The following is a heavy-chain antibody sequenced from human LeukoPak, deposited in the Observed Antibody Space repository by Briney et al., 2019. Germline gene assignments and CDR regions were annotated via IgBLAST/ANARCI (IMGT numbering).Heavy chain of an antibody. CDR1: GFTFSSYA. V-gene: IGHV3-23*01. CDR2: IGGSDTNT. Sequence: GGSLRLSCSASGFTFSSYAMSWVRQAPGKGLEWVSTIGGSDTNTYYADSVKGRFSISRDNAKNTLYPRMYSLRAEDTAVYYCAKPMVVTAIFPDFDYWGQGTPVTVSS. J-gene: IGHJ4*02. CDR3: AKPMVVTAIFPDFDY. D-gene: IGHD2-21*02.